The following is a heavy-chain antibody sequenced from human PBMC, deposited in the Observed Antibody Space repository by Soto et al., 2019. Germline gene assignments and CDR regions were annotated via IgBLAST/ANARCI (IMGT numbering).Heavy chain of an antibody. CDR2: ISGSGGST. CDR1: GFTFSSYA. CDR3: AKGKWRYCSSTSCYEDAFDI. V-gene: IGHV3-23*01. Sequence: GGSLRLSCAASGFTFSSYAMSWVRQAPGKGLEWVSAISGSGGSTYYADSVKGRFTISRDNSKNTLYLQMNSLRAEDTAVYYCAKGKWRYCSSTSCYEDAFDIWGQGTMVPVSS. D-gene: IGHD2-2*01. J-gene: IGHJ3*02.